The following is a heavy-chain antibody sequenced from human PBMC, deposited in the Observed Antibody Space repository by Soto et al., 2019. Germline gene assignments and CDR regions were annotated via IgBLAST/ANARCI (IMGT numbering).Heavy chain of an antibody. CDR1: GFTLSNHD. CDR3: ARGPGSPRYYNGMDV. CDR2: IGIGGDT. D-gene: IGHD3-10*01. V-gene: IGHV3-13*01. Sequence: LRLSCAASGFTLSNHDMYWVRQATGKSLEWVSAIGIGGDTYYPASVKGRFTISRQNAKNSLYLQMNNLRAGDAAVYYCARGPGSPRYYNGMDVWGQGTTVTVSS. J-gene: IGHJ6*02.